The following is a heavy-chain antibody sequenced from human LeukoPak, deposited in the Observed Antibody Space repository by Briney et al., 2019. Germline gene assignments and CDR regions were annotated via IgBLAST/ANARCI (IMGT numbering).Heavy chain of an antibody. V-gene: IGHV4-59*01. D-gene: IGHD3-9*01. CDR1: GGSISSYY. Sequence: SETLSLTCTVSGGSISSYYWSWIRQPPGKGLEWIGYIYYSGSTNYNPSLKSRVTISVDTSKNQFSLKLSSVTAADTAVYYCAREGPAGHYDILTGYPDDAFDIWGQGTMVTVSS. CDR3: AREGPAGHYDILTGYPDDAFDI. CDR2: IYYSGST. J-gene: IGHJ3*02.